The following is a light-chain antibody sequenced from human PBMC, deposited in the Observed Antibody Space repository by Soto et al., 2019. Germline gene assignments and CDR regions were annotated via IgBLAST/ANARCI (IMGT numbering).Light chain of an antibody. CDR2: EVS. V-gene: IGLV2-14*01. CDR3: SSYIFSCTLVF. Sequence: QSALTQPASVSGSPVQSLTISCTGTTSDIGGYNYVSWYQHHPGKAPRLVIYEVSNRPSGVSNRFSGSKSGNTASLSISGLQAEDEADYYCSSYIFSCTLVFFGGGTNLTVL. J-gene: IGLJ2*01. CDR1: TSDIGGYNY.